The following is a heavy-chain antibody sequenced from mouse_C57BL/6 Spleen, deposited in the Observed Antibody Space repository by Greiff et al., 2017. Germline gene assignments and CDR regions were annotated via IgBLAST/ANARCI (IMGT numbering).Heavy chain of an antibody. CDR3: TGEGDSYDMDY. CDR1: RSTLSSYA. D-gene: IGHD2-13*01. J-gene: IGHJ4*01. V-gene: IGHV5-9-1*02. CDR2: ISSGGDYI. Sequence: LESGERLLKPVGSLKLSSAASRSTLSSYAMSWVRQTPEKRLEWVAYISSGGDYIHYAVTVTGRFTTSRNDARNTLYLQMSRLKSEDAAVYYCTGEGDSYDMDYWGQGTTVTVSS.